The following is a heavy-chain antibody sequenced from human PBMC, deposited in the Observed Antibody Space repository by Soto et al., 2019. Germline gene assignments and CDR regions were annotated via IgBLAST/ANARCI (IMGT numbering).Heavy chain of an antibody. Sequence: GGSLRLSCAASGFTFSSYGMHWVRQAPGKGLEWVAVISYDGSNKYYADSVKGRFTISRDNSKNTLYLQMNSLRAEDTAVYYCAKAPGDTAMVTDNWFDPWGQGTLVTVSS. D-gene: IGHD5-18*01. CDR3: AKAPGDTAMVTDNWFDP. CDR2: ISYDGSNK. V-gene: IGHV3-30*18. J-gene: IGHJ5*02. CDR1: GFTFSSYG.